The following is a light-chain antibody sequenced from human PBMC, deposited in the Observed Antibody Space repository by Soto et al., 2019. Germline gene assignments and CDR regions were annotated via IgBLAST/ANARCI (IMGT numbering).Light chain of an antibody. V-gene: IGKV3-15*01. CDR1: QSIYSN. J-gene: IGKJ1*01. CDR3: QQYNNWPRT. CDR2: GAS. Sequence: EIVLTQSPATLSVSPGERATLSCRASQSIYSNLAWYQQKPGQAPRLLIYGASTRATGIPARFSGSGSETEFTLPISSLQSEDFAVYYCQQYNNWPRTFGQGTKVDIK.